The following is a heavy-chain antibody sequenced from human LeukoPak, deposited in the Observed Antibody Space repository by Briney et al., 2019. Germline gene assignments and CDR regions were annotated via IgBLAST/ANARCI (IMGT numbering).Heavy chain of an antibody. CDR2: IYHSGTT. CDR3: PRESRGRFDY. V-gene: IGHV4-59*01. CDR1: GGSISSYF. J-gene: IGHJ4*02. Sequence: SETLTLTCTVSGGSISSYFWSWIRQPPGKGLEWLGYIYHSGTTDFNPSLNSRVTMSQDTSKNQFSLRLRSVTAADTAVYFCPRESRGRFDYWGQGALFTVSS.